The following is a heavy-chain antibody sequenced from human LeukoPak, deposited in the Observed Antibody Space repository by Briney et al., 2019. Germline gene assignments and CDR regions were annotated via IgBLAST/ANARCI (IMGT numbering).Heavy chain of an antibody. CDR3: ARGYGSSWYGEYFQH. J-gene: IGHJ1*01. Sequence: SETLSLTCAVYGGSFSGYYWSWIRQPPGKGLEWIGEINHSGSTNYNPSLKSRVTISVDTSKNQFSLKLSSVTAADTAVYYCARGYGSSWYGEYFQHWGRGTLVTVSS. CDR1: GGSFSGYY. V-gene: IGHV4-34*01. CDR2: INHSGST. D-gene: IGHD6-13*01.